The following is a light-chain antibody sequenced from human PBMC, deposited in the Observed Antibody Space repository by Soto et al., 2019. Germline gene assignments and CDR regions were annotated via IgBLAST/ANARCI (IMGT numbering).Light chain of an antibody. J-gene: IGKJ4*01. Sequence: EIVMTQSPATLSVSPGERDTLSCRASHSVSTRLAWYQQKPGQAPRLLIYDASTRATGLPARFSGSGSGTDFTLTISSLQSEDFAVYYWQHYTNWPLTFGGGTKVEIK. CDR1: HSVSTR. V-gene: IGKV3-15*01. CDR3: QHYTNWPLT. CDR2: DAS.